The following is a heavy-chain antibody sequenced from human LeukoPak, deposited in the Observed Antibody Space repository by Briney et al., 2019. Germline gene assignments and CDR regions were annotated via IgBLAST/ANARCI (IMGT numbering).Heavy chain of an antibody. J-gene: IGHJ6*03. CDR1: GFTVSSNY. D-gene: IGHD6-13*01. CDR2: IYSGGST. CDR3: ARVKSSSSWYLDYYYYYMDV. V-gene: IGHV3-53*01. Sequence: GGSLRLSCAASGFTVSSNYMSWVRQAPGKGLEWVSVIYSGGSTYYADSVKGRFTISRDNSKNTLYLQMNSLRAEDTAVYYCARVKSSSSWYLDYYYYYMDVWGKGTTVTISS.